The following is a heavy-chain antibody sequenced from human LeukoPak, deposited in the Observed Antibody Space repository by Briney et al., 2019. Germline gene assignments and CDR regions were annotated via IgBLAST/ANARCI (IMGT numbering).Heavy chain of an antibody. D-gene: IGHD1-26*01. Sequence: SETLSLTCTVSGNSISSGDNYWSWIRQPAGKGLEWIGRIYTSGSTNYNPSLKSRVTISGDTSKNQFSLRLSSVTAADTAVYYCARARYREINYAYAGGFYYMDVWGKGTTVTVSS. CDR3: ARARYREINYAYAGGFYYMDV. J-gene: IGHJ6*03. V-gene: IGHV4-61*02. CDR1: GNSISSGDNY. CDR2: IYTSGST.